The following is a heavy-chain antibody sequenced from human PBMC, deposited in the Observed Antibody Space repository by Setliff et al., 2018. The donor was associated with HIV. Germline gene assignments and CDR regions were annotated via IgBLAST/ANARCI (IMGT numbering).Heavy chain of an antibody. J-gene: IGHJ4*02. CDR3: ARGDMIAFGGVGPFDY. CDR1: GGTFSTYA. CDR2: IIPIFNTA. V-gene: IGHV1-69*13. D-gene: IGHD3-16*01. Sequence: SVKVSCKASGGTFSTYAISWVRQTPGQGLEWVGGIIPIFNTANYAQKFQGRVTITADESTSTAYMELSSLRSEDTAVYYCARGDMIAFGGVGPFDYWGQGTLVTVSS.